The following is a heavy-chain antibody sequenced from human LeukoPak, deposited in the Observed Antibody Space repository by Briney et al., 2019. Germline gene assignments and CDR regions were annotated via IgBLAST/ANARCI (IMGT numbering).Heavy chain of an antibody. CDR2: TFPTST. CDR1: GDSVSSSPYY. CDR3: ARYKFHNYFDP. J-gene: IGHJ5*02. D-gene: IGHD5-24*01. V-gene: IGHV4-61*01. Sequence: KPSETLSLTCSVSGDSVSSSPYYWGWIRQPPGKGLEWIGNTFPTSTLYNASLRSRVTIVVDTSKNQSSLKLTSATAADTAIYFCARYKFHNYFDPWGQGTLVVVSS.